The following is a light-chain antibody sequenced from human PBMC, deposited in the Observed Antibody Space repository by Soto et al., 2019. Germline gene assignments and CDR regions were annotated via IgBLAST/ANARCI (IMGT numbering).Light chain of an antibody. CDR3: SSYTSSKTYV. J-gene: IGLJ1*01. CDR2: DVS. CDR1: ISDVSGYNF. V-gene: IGLV2-14*03. Sequence: SALTQPASVSGSPGQSITISCTGTISDVSGYNFVSWYQQYPGKAPKLMIYDVSNRPSGVSNRFSGSKSGNTASLTISGLQAEDEADYYCSSYTSSKTYVFGAGTKVTVL.